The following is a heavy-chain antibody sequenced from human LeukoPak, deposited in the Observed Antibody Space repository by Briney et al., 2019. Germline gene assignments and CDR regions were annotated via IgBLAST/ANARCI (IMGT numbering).Heavy chain of an antibody. CDR3: ARSPRVDPYVLDV. D-gene: IGHD2-15*01. Sequence: GGSLRLSCVASGFSFNNYRMTWVRQAPGKGLVWVSRINSDGTSTKYADSVKGRFTISRDNAKNTLYLQMNSLRAEETAVYYCARSPRVDPYVLDVWGQGTTVTVYS. J-gene: IGHJ6*02. CDR1: GFSFNNYR. V-gene: IGHV3-74*03. CDR2: INSDGTST.